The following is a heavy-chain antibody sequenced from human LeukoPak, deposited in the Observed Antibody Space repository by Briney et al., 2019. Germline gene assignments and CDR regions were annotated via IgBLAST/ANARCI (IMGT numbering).Heavy chain of an antibody. CDR2: IHPGDSDT. D-gene: IGHD5-24*01. J-gene: IGHJ4*02. Sequence: GESLKISCKGSGYSFTSYWIGWVRQMPGKGLEYIGIIHPGDSDTRYSPSFQGQVTISVDRSSSTAYIQWSRLKASGTAMYYCATHPGGLQSGFDNWGQGTLVTVSS. V-gene: IGHV5-51*01. CDR1: GYSFTSYW. CDR3: ATHPGGLQSGFDN.